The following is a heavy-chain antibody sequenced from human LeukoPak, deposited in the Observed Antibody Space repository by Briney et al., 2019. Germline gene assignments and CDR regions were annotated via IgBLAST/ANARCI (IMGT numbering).Heavy chain of an antibody. Sequence: GGSLRLSCAASGFTFSNAWMSWVRQAPGKGLEWVGRVKSRADGGTADYGAPVKGRFTISRDDSKNMLYLQMNSLKTEDTAVYYCTTAPQLLGAQTPWGQGTLVTVS. CDR2: VKSRADGGTA. V-gene: IGHV3-15*01. D-gene: IGHD1-26*01. J-gene: IGHJ4*02. CDR3: TTAPQLLGAQTP. CDR1: GFTFSNAW.